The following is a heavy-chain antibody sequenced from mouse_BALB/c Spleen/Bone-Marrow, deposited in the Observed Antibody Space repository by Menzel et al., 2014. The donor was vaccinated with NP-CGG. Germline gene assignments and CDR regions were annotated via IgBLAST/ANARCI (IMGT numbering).Heavy chain of an antibody. D-gene: IGHD1-2*01. J-gene: IGHJ2*01. CDR1: GFTFTDYY. Sequence: EVKLVESGGGLVQPGGSLRLSCETSGFTFTDYYMNWVRQPPGKALEWLGFIRNKANGYTTEYSASVKGRFTISRDNSQSILYLQMNTLRAEDSATYYYARDIGRLLFDYWGQGTTLTVSS. CDR2: IRNKANGYTT. CDR3: ARDIGRLLFDY. V-gene: IGHV7-3*02.